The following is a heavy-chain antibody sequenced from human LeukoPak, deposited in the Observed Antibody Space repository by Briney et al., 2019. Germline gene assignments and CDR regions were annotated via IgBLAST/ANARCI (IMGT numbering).Heavy chain of an antibody. V-gene: IGHV1-18*01. CDR2: ISAYNGKT. J-gene: IGHJ6*03. Sequence: GASVKVSCKASGYTLINYGLNWVRQAPGQGLEWMGWISAYNGKTKYSQKFQGRVAMTTDTSTSTAYMELRSLRFDDTAVYYCARDVQGRRRVDLLSGYQGYYYMDVWGKGTTVSVFS. CDR1: GYTLINYG. D-gene: IGHD3-3*01. CDR3: ARDVQGRRRVDLLSGYQGYYYMDV.